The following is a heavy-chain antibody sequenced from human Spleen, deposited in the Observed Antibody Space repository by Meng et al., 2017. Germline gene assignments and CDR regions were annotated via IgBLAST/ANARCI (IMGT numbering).Heavy chain of an antibody. Sequence: GESLKISCAASGFTFSNYAMTWVRQAPGKGLEWVANINQDGSEEYYVDSVKGRFSISRDNAKSSLFLQMKSLRVEDTAMYYCARDEDISAAGKLFGDYWGQGTLVTVSS. CDR1: GFTFSNYA. CDR2: INQDGSEE. D-gene: IGHD6-13*01. J-gene: IGHJ4*02. CDR3: ARDEDISAAGKLFGDY. V-gene: IGHV3-7*01.